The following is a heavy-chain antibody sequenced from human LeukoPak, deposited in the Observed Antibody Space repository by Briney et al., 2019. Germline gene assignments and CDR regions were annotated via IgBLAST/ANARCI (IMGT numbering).Heavy chain of an antibody. J-gene: IGHJ5*02. CDR3: ARDIREMATFGEFDP. V-gene: IGHV3-21*01. Sequence: GGSLRLSCAASGFTFSGYSMNWVRQAPGKGLEWVSSISSSSSCIYYADSVKGRFTISRDNAKNSLYLQMNSLRAEDTAVYYCARDIREMATFGEFDPWGQGTLVTVSS. CDR1: GFTFSGYS. CDR2: ISSSSSCI. D-gene: IGHD5-24*01.